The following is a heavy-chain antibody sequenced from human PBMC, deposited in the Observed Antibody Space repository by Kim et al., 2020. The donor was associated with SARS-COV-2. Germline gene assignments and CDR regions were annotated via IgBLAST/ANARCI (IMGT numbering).Heavy chain of an antibody. D-gene: IGHD1-20*01. J-gene: IGHJ5*02. Sequence: VSVKSRLTLNPDTSKNQFSLQLNSVTPEDTAVYYCARGSPGNWNFNWFDPWGQGTLVTVSS. CDR3: ARGSPGNWNFNWFDP. V-gene: IGHV6-1*01.